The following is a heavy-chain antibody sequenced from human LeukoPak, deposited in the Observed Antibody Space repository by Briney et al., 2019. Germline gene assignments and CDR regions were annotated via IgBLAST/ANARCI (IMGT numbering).Heavy chain of an antibody. J-gene: IGHJ4*02. Sequence: GGSLRLSCAASGFTFSGYSMNWVRQAPGKGLEWVSYITSSSSAIYYADSVKGRFTISRDNARNSLYPQMNSLRAEDTAVYYCARVRGSYHFDYWGQGTLVTVSS. CDR1: GFTFSGYS. CDR2: ITSSSSAI. CDR3: ARVRGSYHFDY. D-gene: IGHD1-26*01. V-gene: IGHV3-48*01.